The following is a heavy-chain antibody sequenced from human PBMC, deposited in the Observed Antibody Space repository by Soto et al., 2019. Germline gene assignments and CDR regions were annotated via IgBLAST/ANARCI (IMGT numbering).Heavy chain of an antibody. D-gene: IGHD1-7*01. CDR3: AKATTNGRWFKPFDS. V-gene: IGHV3-23*01. CDR1: GFSFVNYS. J-gene: IGHJ4*02. Sequence: GGSLRLSCAASGFSFVNYSINWVRQAPWKGLEWVSGLSGSGTSTYYADSVKGRFTISRDNSRDTLFLQMNSLTADDTAVYYCAKATTNGRWFKPFDSFGQGALLTFFS. CDR2: LSGSGTST.